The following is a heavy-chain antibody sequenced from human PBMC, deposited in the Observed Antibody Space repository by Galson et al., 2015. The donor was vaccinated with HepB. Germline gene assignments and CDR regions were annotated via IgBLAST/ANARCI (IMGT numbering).Heavy chain of an antibody. CDR3: AKSGQWLRGGYFDY. J-gene: IGHJ4*02. V-gene: IGHV3-53*01. D-gene: IGHD6-19*01. CDR2: IYRGDSP. CDR1: GFTVSSNY. Sequence: SLRLSCAASGFTVSSNYLSWVRQAPGKGLEWVSVIYRGDSPYYADSGKGRFTISRDNSKNMLSLQMNSLRAEDTALYYCAKSGQWLRGGYFDYWGQGTLVTVSS.